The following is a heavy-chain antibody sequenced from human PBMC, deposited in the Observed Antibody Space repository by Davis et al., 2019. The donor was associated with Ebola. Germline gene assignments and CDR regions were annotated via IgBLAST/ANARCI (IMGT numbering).Heavy chain of an antibody. D-gene: IGHD3-22*01. Sequence: GESLKISCAASGFTFSSYEMNWVRQAPGKGLEWVSYISSSGSTIYYADSVKGRFTISRDNAKNSLYLQMNSLRAEDTAVYYCATTTGYYDSSGYYSADYWGQGTLVTVSS. CDR3: ATTTGYYDSSGYYSADY. CDR2: ISSSGSTI. V-gene: IGHV3-48*03. CDR1: GFTFSSYE. J-gene: IGHJ4*02.